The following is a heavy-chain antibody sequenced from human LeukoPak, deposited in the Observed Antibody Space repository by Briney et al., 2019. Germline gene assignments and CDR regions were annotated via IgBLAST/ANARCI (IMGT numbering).Heavy chain of an antibody. CDR3: ARDLTTVTTSDYYYYYGMDV. CDR2: ISAYNGNT. D-gene: IGHD4-17*01. Sequence: ASVKVSCKASGYTFTSYGISWVRQAPGQGLEWMGWISAYNGNTNYAQKLQGRVTMTTDTSTSTAYMELRSLRSDDTAVCYCARDLTTVTTSDYYYYYGMDVWGQGTTVTVSS. V-gene: IGHV1-18*01. CDR1: GYTFTSYG. J-gene: IGHJ6*02.